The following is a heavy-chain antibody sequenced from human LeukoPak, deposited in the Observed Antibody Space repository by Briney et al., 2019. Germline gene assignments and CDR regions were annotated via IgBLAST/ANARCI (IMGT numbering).Heavy chain of an antibody. Sequence: ASVKVSCEASGYTFTSYGINWVRQAPGQGLEWMGWISAYNGNTDYAQKLQGRVTMTTDTSTSTAYMELRSLRSDDTAVYYCARGSSGLAWFDPWGQGTLVTVSS. CDR1: GYTFTSYG. V-gene: IGHV1-18*01. J-gene: IGHJ5*02. CDR3: ARGSSGLAWFDP. CDR2: ISAYNGNT. D-gene: IGHD6-19*01.